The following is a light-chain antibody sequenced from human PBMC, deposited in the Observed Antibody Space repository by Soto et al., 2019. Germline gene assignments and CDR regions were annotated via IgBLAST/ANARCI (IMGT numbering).Light chain of an antibody. CDR3: QQYDNRPLT. Sequence: DIQMTQSPSSLSASVGDRVTITCQASQDISNHLNWYQQKPGKAPKVLIYDAGNLETGVLSRFSGGGSGTDFTFTISNLQPEDFATYYCQQYDNRPLTFGGGTKVEIQ. CDR1: QDISNH. J-gene: IGKJ4*01. V-gene: IGKV1-33*01. CDR2: DAG.